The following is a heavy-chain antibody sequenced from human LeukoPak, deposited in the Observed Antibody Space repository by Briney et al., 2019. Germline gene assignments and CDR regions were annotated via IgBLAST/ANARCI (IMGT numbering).Heavy chain of an antibody. CDR3: AKGGAEWELLNWFDP. D-gene: IGHD1-26*01. V-gene: IGHV3-30*18. J-gene: IGHJ5*02. CDR1: GFTFSNYG. Sequence: GRSLRLSCEASGFTFSNYGMHWVRQAPGKGLEWVAVISYDGSNKYYTDSVKGRFTISRDNSKNTLYLQMNSLRAEDTAVYYCAKGGAEWELLNWFDPWGQGTLVTVSS. CDR2: ISYDGSNK.